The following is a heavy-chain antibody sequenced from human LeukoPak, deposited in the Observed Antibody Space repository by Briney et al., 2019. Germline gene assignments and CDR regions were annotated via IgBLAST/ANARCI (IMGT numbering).Heavy chain of an antibody. V-gene: IGHV4-59*08. J-gene: IGHJ3*02. D-gene: IGHD1-14*01. CDR2: SHNSGET. Sequence: SSETLSLTCTVSGVSMTNYYWSWIRQPPGKGLEWIAYSHNSGETKYNPSLKSRITISVDTSKNEFSLKLSSVTAADTAVYYCAGQPGGTAAFDIWGQGTTVTVSA. CDR3: AGQPGGTAAFDI. CDR1: GVSMTNYY.